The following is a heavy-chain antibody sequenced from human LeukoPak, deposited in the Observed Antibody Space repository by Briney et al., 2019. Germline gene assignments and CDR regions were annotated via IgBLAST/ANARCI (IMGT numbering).Heavy chain of an antibody. CDR3: ARDGGLRDCSSTSCYYYYYYMDV. CDR2: IYYSGST. J-gene: IGHJ6*03. D-gene: IGHD2-2*01. V-gene: IGHV4-59*01. Sequence: SETLSLTCTVSGGSISSYYWSWIRQPPGKGLEWIGYIYYSGSTNYNPSLKSRVTISVDTSKNQFSLKLSSVTAADTAVYYCARDGGLRDCSSTSCYYYYYYMDVWGKGTTVTVSS. CDR1: GGSISSYY.